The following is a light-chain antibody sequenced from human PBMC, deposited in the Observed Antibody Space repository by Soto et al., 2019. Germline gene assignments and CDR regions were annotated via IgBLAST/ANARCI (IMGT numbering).Light chain of an antibody. J-gene: IGKJ3*01. V-gene: IGKV3-15*01. CDR3: QQYNNWLA. CDR1: QSVNSN. CDR2: DTS. Sequence: EVVMTQSPATLSVSPGERATLSCRASQSVNSNLAWYQQKPGQAPRLLIYDTSTRATGIPARFSGSGSGTEFTLTISSLQSEDFAVYYCQQYNNWLAFGPGTKVDIK.